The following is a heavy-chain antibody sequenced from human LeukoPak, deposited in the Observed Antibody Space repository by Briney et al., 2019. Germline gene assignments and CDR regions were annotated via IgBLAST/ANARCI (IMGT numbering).Heavy chain of an antibody. J-gene: IGHJ3*02. CDR1: GYTFTSYA. CDR3: AREYYDSSGFRGAFNI. Sequence: ASVKVSCKASGYTFTSYAMHWVRQAPGQGLEWMGWTNAGNGNTKYSQKFQGRVTITRDTSASTAYMELSSLRSEDTAVYYCAREYYDSSGFRGAFNIRGQGTMVTVSS. D-gene: IGHD3-22*01. V-gene: IGHV1-3*01. CDR2: TNAGNGNT.